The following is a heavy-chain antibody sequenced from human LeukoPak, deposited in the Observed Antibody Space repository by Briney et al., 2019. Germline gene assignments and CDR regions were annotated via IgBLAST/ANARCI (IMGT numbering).Heavy chain of an antibody. D-gene: IGHD3-22*01. CDR3: ARHYDSSGYSLDY. Sequence: GGSLRLSCAASGFTFSSYWMTWVRQAPGKGLEWVANIKQDGSQKYYVDSVKGRFTISRDNAKNSRYLQMNSLRAEDTAVYYCARHYDSSGYSLDYWGQGTLVTVSS. CDR2: IKQDGSQK. V-gene: IGHV3-7*01. CDR1: GFTFSSYW. J-gene: IGHJ4*02.